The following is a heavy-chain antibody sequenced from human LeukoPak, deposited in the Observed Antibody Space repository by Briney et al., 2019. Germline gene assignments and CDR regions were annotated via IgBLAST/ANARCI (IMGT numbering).Heavy chain of an antibody. D-gene: IGHD3-10*01. V-gene: IGHV3-48*01. CDR3: EREVLYYSNSGSSPYFDC. CDR1: GFTFSSYT. Sequence: PGGSLRLSCAASGFTFSSYTMNWVRQAPGKGLEWISYISSRRSTIYYTDSVKGRFTISRDNAKNSLYLQMNSLRAEDTAVYYCEREVLYYSNSGSSPYFDCWGQGTLVTVPS. J-gene: IGHJ4*02. CDR2: ISSRRSTI.